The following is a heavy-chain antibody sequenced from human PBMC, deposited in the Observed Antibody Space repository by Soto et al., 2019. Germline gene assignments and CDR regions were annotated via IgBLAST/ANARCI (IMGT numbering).Heavy chain of an antibody. Sequence: GASVKVSCKASGGTFSSYAISWVRQAPGQGLEWMGGIIPIFGTANYAQKFQGRVTITADESTSTAYMELSSLRPEDAAVYYCARYPISPGDALDIWGQGTMVTVSS. CDR1: GGTFSSYA. CDR2: IIPIFGTA. D-gene: IGHD2-8*01. CDR3: ARYPISPGDALDI. V-gene: IGHV1-69*13. J-gene: IGHJ3*02.